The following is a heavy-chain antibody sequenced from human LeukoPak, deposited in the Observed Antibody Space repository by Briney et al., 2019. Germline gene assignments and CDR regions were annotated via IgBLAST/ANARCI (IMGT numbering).Heavy chain of an antibody. J-gene: IGHJ4*02. CDR1: GFTFSSYG. Sequence: GGSLRLSCAASGFTFSSYGMHWVRQAPGKGLEWVAFIRYDGSNKYYADSVKGRFTISRDNSKNTLYLQMNSLRAEDTAVYYCAKDRGPYYYGSGSPYYFDYWGRGTLVTVSS. CDR2: IRYDGSNK. CDR3: AKDRGPYYYGSGSPYYFDY. V-gene: IGHV3-30*02. D-gene: IGHD3-10*01.